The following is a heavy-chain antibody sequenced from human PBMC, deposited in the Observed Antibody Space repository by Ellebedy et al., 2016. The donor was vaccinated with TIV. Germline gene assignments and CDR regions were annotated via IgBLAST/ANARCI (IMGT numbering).Heavy chain of an antibody. Sequence: PGGSLRLSCKPSGSNFASFWIGWVRHMPGRGLEWMGIIYTGDSDTRYRPSFQGHVTISADKSINTAYLQWSSLKASASAIDYCLLGRGWTNTLDYWGQGTLVTVSS. D-gene: IGHD5-24*01. V-gene: IGHV5-51*01. J-gene: IGHJ4*02. CDR1: GSNFASFW. CDR3: LLGRGWTNTLDY. CDR2: IYTGDSDT.